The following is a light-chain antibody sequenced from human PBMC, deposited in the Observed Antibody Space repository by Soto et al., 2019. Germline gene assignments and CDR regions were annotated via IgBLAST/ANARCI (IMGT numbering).Light chain of an antibody. CDR3: MQALQTPPT. J-gene: IGKJ1*01. CDR1: RCLLHSNGYNY. Sequence: IVMTQSPLSLPVTPGEPPSISCKSSRCLLHSNGYNYLDWYLQKPGQSPQLLIYLGSNRASGVPDRISGSGSGTDYTLEISRVEAEDVGVYYCMQALQTPPTFGQGTKVDIK. V-gene: IGKV2-28*01. CDR2: LGS.